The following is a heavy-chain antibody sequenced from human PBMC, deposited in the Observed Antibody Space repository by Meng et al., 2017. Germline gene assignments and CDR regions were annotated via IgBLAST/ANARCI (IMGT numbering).Heavy chain of an antibody. J-gene: IGHJ4*02. CDR1: GFTVSSNY. CDR2: IYSGGST. V-gene: IGHV3-53*02. D-gene: IGHD3-16*01. Sequence: LGVTGGGCIRPGGSLRLSCAASGFTVSSNYMSWVRQAPGKGLEWVSVIYSGGSTYYADSVKGQFTISRDNSKNTLYLQMNSLRAEDTAVYYCARDLGYWGQGTLVTVSS. CDR3: ARDLGY.